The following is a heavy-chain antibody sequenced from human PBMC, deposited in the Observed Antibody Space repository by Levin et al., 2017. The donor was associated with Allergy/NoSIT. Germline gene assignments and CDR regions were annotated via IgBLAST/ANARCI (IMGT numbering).Heavy chain of an antibody. CDR3: ARQGQWLRSREGFDP. CDR2: IKQDGSEK. Sequence: GGSLRLSCAASGFTFSSYWMSWVRQAPGKGLEWVANIKQDGSEKYYVDSVKGRFTISRDNAKNSLYLQMNSLRAEDTAVYYCARQGQWLRSREGFDPWGQGTLVTVSS. V-gene: IGHV3-7*03. J-gene: IGHJ5*02. D-gene: IGHD5-12*01. CDR1: GFTFSSYW.